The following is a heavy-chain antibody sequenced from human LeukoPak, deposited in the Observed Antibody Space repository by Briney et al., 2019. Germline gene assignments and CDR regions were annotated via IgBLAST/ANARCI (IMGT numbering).Heavy chain of an antibody. CDR1: GGSFSGYY. V-gene: IGHV4-34*01. CDR3: ARELRFLEWAPKYYFDY. J-gene: IGHJ4*02. D-gene: IGHD3-3*01. CDR2: INHSGST. Sequence: SETLSLTCAVYGGSFSGYYWSWIRQPPGKGLEWIGEINHSGSTNYNPSLKSRVTISVDTSKNQFSPKLSSVTAADTAVYYCARELRFLEWAPKYYFDYWGQGTLVTVSS.